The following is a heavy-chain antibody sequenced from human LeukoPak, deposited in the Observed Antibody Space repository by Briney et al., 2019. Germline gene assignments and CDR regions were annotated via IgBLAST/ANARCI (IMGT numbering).Heavy chain of an antibody. CDR2: IKQDGSEK. V-gene: IGHV3-7*01. CDR3: ANDLILTPYGDRFLDF. CDR1: GFTFSSYW. D-gene: IGHD4-17*01. Sequence: PGGSLRLSCAASGFTFSSYWMSWVRQAPGKGLEWVANIKQDGSEKYYVDSVKGRFTISRDNAKNSLYLQMNSLRAEDTAVYYCANDLILTPYGDRFLDFWGQGTLVTVSS. J-gene: IGHJ4*02.